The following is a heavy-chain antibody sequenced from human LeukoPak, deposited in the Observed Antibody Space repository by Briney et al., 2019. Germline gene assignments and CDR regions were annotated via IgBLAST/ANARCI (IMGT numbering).Heavy chain of an antibody. Sequence: PGGSLRLSCAASGFTFDDYAMHWVRQVPGKGLEWVSGISWNSGSIGYAESVKGRFTISRDNAKNSLYLQMNSLRAEDTALYYCARDDYGSGSWSDYWGQGTLVTVSS. V-gene: IGHV3-9*01. CDR1: GFTFDDYA. D-gene: IGHD3-10*01. CDR3: ARDDYGSGSWSDY. CDR2: ISWNSGSI. J-gene: IGHJ4*02.